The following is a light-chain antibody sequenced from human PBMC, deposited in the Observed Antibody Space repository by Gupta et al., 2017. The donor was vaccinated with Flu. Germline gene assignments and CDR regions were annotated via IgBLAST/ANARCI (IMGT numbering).Light chain of an antibody. V-gene: IGKV1-5*03. Sequence: PYTVSASVGDRVTITCRASQSISTWLAWYQQKPGQAPKLLIYKASNLESGVPSTFSGSGSVTEFTLTISSLQPDDFATYFCQQYNTYSLTFGGGTKVEIK. J-gene: IGKJ4*01. CDR3: QQYNTYSLT. CDR2: KAS. CDR1: QSISTW.